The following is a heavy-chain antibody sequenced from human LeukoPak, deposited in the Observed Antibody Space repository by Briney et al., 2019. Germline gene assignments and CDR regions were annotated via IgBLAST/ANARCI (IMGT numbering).Heavy chain of an antibody. D-gene: IGHD4-23*01. Sequence: GGSLRLSCAASGFTFDDYTMHWVRQAPGKGLEWVSLISWDGGSTYYADSVKGRFTISRDNSKNSLYLQMNSLKTEDTAVYYCTRVLRGYGGYYFDYWGQGTLVAVSS. CDR3: TRVLRGYGGYYFDY. V-gene: IGHV3-43*01. CDR1: GFTFDDYT. CDR2: ISWDGGST. J-gene: IGHJ4*02.